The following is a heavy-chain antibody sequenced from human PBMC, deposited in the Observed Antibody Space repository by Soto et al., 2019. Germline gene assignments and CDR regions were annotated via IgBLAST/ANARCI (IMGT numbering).Heavy chain of an antibody. CDR3: ARAKNYDILTGYYWSGEDYYYYGMDV. Sequence: GSLRLSCAASGFTFSSYWMHWVRQAPGKGLVWVSRINSDGSSTSYADSVKGRFTISRDNAKNTLYLQMNSLRAEDTAVYYCARAKNYDILTGYYWSGEDYYYYGMDVWGQGTTVTVSS. J-gene: IGHJ6*02. CDR1: GFTFSSYW. D-gene: IGHD3-9*01. V-gene: IGHV3-74*01. CDR2: INSDGSST.